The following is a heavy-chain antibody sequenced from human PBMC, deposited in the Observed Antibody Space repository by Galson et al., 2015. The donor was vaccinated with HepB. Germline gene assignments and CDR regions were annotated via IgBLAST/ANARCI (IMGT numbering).Heavy chain of an antibody. V-gene: IGHV3-15*01. Sequence: SLRLSCAASGFTFSNAWMSWVRQSPGKGLEWVGRIKSKTDGGTTDYAAHVKGRFTISRDDSKNTLYLQMNSLKTEDTAVYYCTTDTAVQLYCSSTSCYLSGDYWGQRTLVTVSS. CDR2: IKSKTDGGTT. D-gene: IGHD2-2*01. J-gene: IGHJ4*02. CDR3: TTDTAVQLYCSSTSCYLSGDY. CDR1: GFTFSNAW.